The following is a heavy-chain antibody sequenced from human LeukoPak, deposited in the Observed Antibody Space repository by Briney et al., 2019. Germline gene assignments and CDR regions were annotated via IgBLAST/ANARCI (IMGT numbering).Heavy chain of an antibody. CDR1: GDTFTNYG. J-gene: IGHJ4*02. Sequence: ASVIGCCTAAGDTFTNYGISGVRQAPEQGLGGMGWISAYNGNTNYAQKLQGRVTMTTDTSTSTAYMELRSLRSDDTAVYYCARGVEYSYGYDYWGQGPLVTVSS. V-gene: IGHV1-18*04. CDR2: ISAYNGNT. CDR3: ARGVEYSYGYDY. D-gene: IGHD5-18*01.